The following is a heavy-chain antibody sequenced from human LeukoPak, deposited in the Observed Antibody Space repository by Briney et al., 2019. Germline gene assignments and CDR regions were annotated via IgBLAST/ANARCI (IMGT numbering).Heavy chain of an antibody. V-gene: IGHV4-59*12. CDR2: IYYSGST. Sequence: SETLSLTCTVSGGSISSYYWSWIRQPPGKGLEWIGYIYYSGSTNYNPSLKSRVTMSVDTSKNQFSLKLSSVTAADTAVYYCARDRCSSTSCYTRPGWYFDLWGRGTLVTVSS. CDR3: ARDRCSSTSCYTRPGWYFDL. CDR1: GGSISSYY. D-gene: IGHD2-2*02. J-gene: IGHJ2*01.